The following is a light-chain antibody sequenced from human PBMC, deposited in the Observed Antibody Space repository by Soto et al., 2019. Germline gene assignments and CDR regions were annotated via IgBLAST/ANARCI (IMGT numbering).Light chain of an antibody. CDR3: QQYENYWT. Sequence: DIQMTQSPSTLSASVGDRVTITCRASQSISDWLAWYQQKRGKAPKLLIFDASSLESGVPSRFSGSGSGTEFTLTISNLQPDDFATYYCQQYENYWTFGQGTKVDIK. CDR2: DAS. V-gene: IGKV1-5*01. J-gene: IGKJ1*01. CDR1: QSISDW.